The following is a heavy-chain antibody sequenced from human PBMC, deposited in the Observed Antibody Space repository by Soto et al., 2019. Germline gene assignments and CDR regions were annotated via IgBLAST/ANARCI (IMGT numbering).Heavy chain of an antibody. D-gene: IGHD5-18*01. V-gene: IGHV4-39*01. CDR2: IFYSGNI. CDR3: ARQAAARRADVVAFQV. CDR1: GGSISRSPYS. J-gene: IGHJ3*01. Sequence: QLHLQEPGPGLVKPSETLSLSCIVSGGSISRSPYSWAWLRQPPGQGLEWIGTIFYSGNIYYSASLQSRVSISVDTSKEQFYLKVRSVTAADTAVYYCARQAAARRADVVAFQVWCQGTPVTVAS.